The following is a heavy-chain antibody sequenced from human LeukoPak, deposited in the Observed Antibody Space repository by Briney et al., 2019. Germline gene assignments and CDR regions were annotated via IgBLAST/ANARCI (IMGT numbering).Heavy chain of an antibody. CDR2: IYYSGST. J-gene: IGHJ4*02. CDR3: ARALGSGSYSLGVY. Sequence: SETLSLTCTVSGGSISSYYWSWIRRPPGKGLEWIGYIYYSGSTNYNPSLKSRVTISVDTSKNQFSLKLSSVTAADTAVYYCARALGSGSYSLGVYWGQGTLVTVSS. V-gene: IGHV4-59*01. CDR1: GGSISSYY. D-gene: IGHD3-10*01.